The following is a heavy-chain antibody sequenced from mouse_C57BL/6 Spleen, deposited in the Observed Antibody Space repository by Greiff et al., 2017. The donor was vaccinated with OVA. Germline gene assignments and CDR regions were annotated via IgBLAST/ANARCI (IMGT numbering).Heavy chain of an antibody. J-gene: IGHJ2*01. CDR1: GYTFTGYW. D-gene: IGHD1-1*01. Sequence: QVQLQQSGAELMKPGASVKLSCKATGYTFTGYWIEWVKQRPGHGLEWIGEILPGSGSTNYNEKFKGKATFTAATSSNTAYMQLSSLTTEDSAIYYCARGIYYYGSSYVGSFDYWGQGTTLTVSS. V-gene: IGHV1-9*01. CDR2: ILPGSGST. CDR3: ARGIYYYGSSYVGSFDY.